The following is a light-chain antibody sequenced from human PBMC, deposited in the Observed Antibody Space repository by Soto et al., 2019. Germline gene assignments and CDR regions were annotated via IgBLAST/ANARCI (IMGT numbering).Light chain of an antibody. CDR3: QQYEYYWT. V-gene: IGKV1D-13*01. CDR1: QGISSY. J-gene: IGKJ1*01. CDR2: XAS. Sequence: IHLTKSPSSMSASLGGRVTMPXRVSQGISSYVNWYRQKPGKVPKXXYSXASSFDSIVPSRFSGSGCGTEITLTISNLQADDGETYCCQQYEYYWTFGQGTKVDIK.